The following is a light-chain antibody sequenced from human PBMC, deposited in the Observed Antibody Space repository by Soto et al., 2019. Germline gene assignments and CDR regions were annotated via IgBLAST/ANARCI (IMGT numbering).Light chain of an antibody. V-gene: IGLV2-14*01. J-gene: IGLJ3*02. CDR3: SSYTSSSTWV. CDR2: EVS. CDR1: SSDVGGYNY. Sequence: QSALSQPASVSGSPGQSITISCTGTSSDVGGYNYVSWYQQHPGKAPKLMIYEVSKWPSGVSNRFSGSKSGNTASLTIAGLQTEDEADYNCSSYTSSSTWVVGGGTKLTVL.